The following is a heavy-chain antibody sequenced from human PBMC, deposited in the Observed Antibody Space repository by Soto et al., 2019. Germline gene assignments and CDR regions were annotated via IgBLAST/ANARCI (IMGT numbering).Heavy chain of an antibody. CDR1: GGTFSRHS. CDR3: ARDLTSVRGS. CDR2: IIPIFDAT. Sequence: QVQMVQSGAEVKKPGSSARVSCKVSGGTFSRHSISWVRQAPGQGLEWMGGIIPIFDATQYAQKFQGRLTLTADESTTTFHMDLSGLRPEDTDIYYGARDLTSVRGSWGQGTLVTVS. V-gene: IGHV1-69*01. D-gene: IGHD3-10*01. J-gene: IGHJ4*02.